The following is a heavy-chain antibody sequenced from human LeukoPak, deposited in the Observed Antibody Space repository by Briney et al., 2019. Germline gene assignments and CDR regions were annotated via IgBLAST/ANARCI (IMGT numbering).Heavy chain of an antibody. J-gene: IGHJ4*02. CDR1: GFTFSDYY. V-gene: IGHV3-11*01. CDR3: ARDRGDFWSGYYEDY. Sequence: GGSLRLSCAASGFTFSDYYMSWIRQAPGKGLEWVSYITSSGSTIYYADSVKGRFTISSDNAKNSLYLQMNSLRAEDTAVYYCARDRGDFWSGYYEDYWGQGTLVTVSS. CDR2: ITSSGSTI. D-gene: IGHD3-3*01.